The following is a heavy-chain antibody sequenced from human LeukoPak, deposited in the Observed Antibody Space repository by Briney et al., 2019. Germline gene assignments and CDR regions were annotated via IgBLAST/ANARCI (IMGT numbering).Heavy chain of an antibody. Sequence: PGGSLRLSCAASGFTFSSYTMNWVRQAPGKGLEWVSSISSSSSYIYYADSLKGRFTISRDNAKNSLYLQMNSLRAEDTAVYYCARSDQYSTAFDYWGQGTLVTVSS. D-gene: IGHD6-6*01. CDR1: GFTFSSYT. V-gene: IGHV3-21*01. CDR2: ISSSSSYI. CDR3: ARSDQYSTAFDY. J-gene: IGHJ4*02.